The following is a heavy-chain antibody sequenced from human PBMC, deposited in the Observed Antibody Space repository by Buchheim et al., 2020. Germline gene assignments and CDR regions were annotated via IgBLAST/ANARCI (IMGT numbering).Heavy chain of an antibody. CDR2: IKEDGSAR. D-gene: IGHD3-9*01. Sequence: EVHLVESGGGLVQPGASLRLSCGASGFIFRSSWMNWVRQIPGKGLEWVASIKEDGSARYYMDSVKGRFTISRDNAKNSLSLQMNSLRAEDTAVYYCATGDDWSFNYWGQGTL. V-gene: IGHV3-7*03. CDR1: GFIFRSSW. J-gene: IGHJ4*02. CDR3: ATGDDWSFNY.